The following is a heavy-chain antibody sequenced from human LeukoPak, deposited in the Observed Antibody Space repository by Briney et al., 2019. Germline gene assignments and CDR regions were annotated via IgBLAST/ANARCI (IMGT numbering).Heavy chain of an antibody. CDR3: ARDGPYYGMDV. V-gene: IGHV3-23*01. Sequence: GGSLRLSCAASGFIFSSYAMSWVRQAPGKGLEWVSSVSCGGGSTYYADSVKGRFTISRDNSKNTLYLQMNSLRAEDTAVYYCARDGPYYGMDVWGQGTTVTVSS. CDR1: GFIFSSYA. J-gene: IGHJ6*02. CDR2: VSCGGGST.